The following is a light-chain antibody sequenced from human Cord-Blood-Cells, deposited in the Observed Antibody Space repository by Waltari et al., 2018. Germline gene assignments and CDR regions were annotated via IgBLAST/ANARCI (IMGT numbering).Light chain of an antibody. CDR2: EVS. J-gene: IGLJ3*02. CDR3: CSYAGSSTQV. V-gene: IGLV2-23*02. CDR1: SSAVRSYNF. Sequence: QAALTQPACVSGSPGQSITIPCTGTSSAVRSYNFVTWYQQHQGKAPKLMIYEVSKRPSGVSNRFSGSKSGNTASLTISGLQAEDEADYYCCSYAGSSTQVFGGGTKLTVL.